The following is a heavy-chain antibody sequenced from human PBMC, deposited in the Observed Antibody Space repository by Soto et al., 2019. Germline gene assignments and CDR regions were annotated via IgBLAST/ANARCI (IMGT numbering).Heavy chain of an antibody. V-gene: IGHV4-61*01. CDR1: GGSVSSGSYY. D-gene: IGHD6-6*01. CDR3: AREWSSSSAYYYYYGMDV. J-gene: IGHJ6*02. Sequence: SETLSLTCTVSGGSVSSGSYYWSWIRQPPGKGLEWIGYIYYSGSTNYNPSLKSRVTISVDTSKNQFSLKLSSVTAADTAVYYCAREWSSSSAYYYYYGMDVWGQGTTVTVSS. CDR2: IYYSGST.